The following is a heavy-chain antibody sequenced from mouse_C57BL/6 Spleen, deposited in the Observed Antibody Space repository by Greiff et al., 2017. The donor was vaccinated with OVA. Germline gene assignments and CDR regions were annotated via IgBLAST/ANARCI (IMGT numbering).Heavy chain of an antibody. J-gene: IGHJ3*01. D-gene: IGHD2-4*01. CDR3: AREDYDVGHKCAY. Sequence: QVQLKQSGAELVRPGTSVKVSCKASGYAFTNYLIAWVKQRPGQGLEWIGVINPGSGGTNYNEKFKGKATLTADKSSSTAYMQLSSLTSEASAVYFCAREDYDVGHKCAYWGQGTLVTVSA. CDR1: GYAFTNYL. CDR2: INPGSGGT. V-gene: IGHV1-54*01.